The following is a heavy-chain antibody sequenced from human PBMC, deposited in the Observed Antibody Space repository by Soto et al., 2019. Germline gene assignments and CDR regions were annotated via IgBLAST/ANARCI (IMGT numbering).Heavy chain of an antibody. D-gene: IGHD6-13*01. CDR3: ARQRGGAIAAAGTGWFDP. CDR2: IYYSGST. Sequence: SETLSLTCTVSGGSISSYYWSWIRQPPGKGLEWIGYIYYSGSTNYNPSLKSRVTISVDTSKNQFSLKLSSVTAADTAVYYCARQRGGAIAAAGTGWFDPWGQGPLVTVSS. CDR1: GGSISSYY. J-gene: IGHJ5*02. V-gene: IGHV4-59*08.